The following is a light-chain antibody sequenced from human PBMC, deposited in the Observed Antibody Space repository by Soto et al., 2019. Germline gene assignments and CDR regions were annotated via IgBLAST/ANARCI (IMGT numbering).Light chain of an antibody. Sequence: SVLTQPPSASGSPGQSVTISCTGTSSDVGGYNYVSWYQQHPGKAPKLFIYEVSKRPSGVPDRFSGSKSGNTASLTVSGLQTDDEADYYCGSYEGSNNYVFGTGTKVTVL. CDR2: EVS. V-gene: IGLV2-8*01. CDR1: SSDVGGYNY. J-gene: IGLJ1*01. CDR3: GSYEGSNNYV.